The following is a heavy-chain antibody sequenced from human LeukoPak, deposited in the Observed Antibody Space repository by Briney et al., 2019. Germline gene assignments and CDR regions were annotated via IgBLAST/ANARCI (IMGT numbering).Heavy chain of an antibody. V-gene: IGHV3-23*01. Sequence: PGGSLRLSCAASRFTFSSYAMSWVRQAPGKGLEWVSAISGSGGSTYYADSVKGRFTISRDNSKNTLYLQMNSLRAEDTAVYYCAKDLSRFPLYDAFDIWGQGTMVTVSS. CDR2: ISGSGGST. D-gene: IGHD2-2*02. CDR1: RFTFSSYA. J-gene: IGHJ3*02. CDR3: AKDLSRFPLYDAFDI.